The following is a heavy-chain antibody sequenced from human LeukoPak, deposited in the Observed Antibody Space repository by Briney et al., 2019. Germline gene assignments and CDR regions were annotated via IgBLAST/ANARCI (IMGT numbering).Heavy chain of an antibody. V-gene: IGHV3-15*01. D-gene: IGHD6-6*01. CDR1: GFTFSDAW. CDR3: TTWSSQFDY. Sequence: GGSLRLSCAASGFTFSDAWMTWVRQAPGKGLECVGFIQSKTDGGTTDSAAPVKGRFTGSRDDSKNTLYLQMHSLKTEDTAVYYCTTWSSQFDYWGQGTLVTVSS. CDR2: IQSKTDGGTT. J-gene: IGHJ4*02.